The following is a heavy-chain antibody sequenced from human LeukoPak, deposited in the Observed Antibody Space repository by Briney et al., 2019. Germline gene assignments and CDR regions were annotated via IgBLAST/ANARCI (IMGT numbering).Heavy chain of an antibody. J-gene: IGHJ6*02. D-gene: IGHD3-3*01. CDR2: IKQDGSEK. CDR1: GFTFSSYW. V-gene: IGHV3-7*03. Sequence: GGSLRLSCAASGFTFSSYWMSWVRQAPGKGLEWVANIKQDGSEKYYVDSVKGRFTISRDNAKNSLYLQMNSLRAEDTAVYYCARDRESGYYIAYYYYGMDVWGQGTTVTVSS. CDR3: ARDRESGYYIAYYYYGMDV.